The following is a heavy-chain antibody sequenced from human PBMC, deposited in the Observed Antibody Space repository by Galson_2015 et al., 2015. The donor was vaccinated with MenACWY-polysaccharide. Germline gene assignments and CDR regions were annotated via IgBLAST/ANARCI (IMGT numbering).Heavy chain of an antibody. Sequence: SLRLSCAASGFAFSNYGMAWGRQAPGKGLEWVSALSQTTTTYYSASVKGRFTISRDNSKNTLYLQMNSLRVEDTAVYYCAREGFCSGGTCYFYDYWGQGILVTVSA. D-gene: IGHD2-15*01. V-gene: IGHV3-23*01. CDR1: GFAFSNYG. CDR3: AREGFCSGGTCYFYDY. CDR2: LSQTTTT. J-gene: IGHJ4*02.